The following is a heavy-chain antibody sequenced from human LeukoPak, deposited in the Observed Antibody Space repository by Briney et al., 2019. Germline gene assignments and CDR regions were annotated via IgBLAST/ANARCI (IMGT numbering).Heavy chain of an antibody. CDR3: ARGKFEWLVPLDY. D-gene: IGHD6-19*01. J-gene: IGHJ4*02. Sequence: PGRSLRLSCAASGFTFSSYGMHWVRQAPGKGLEWVSVIYSGGSTYYADSVKGRFTISRDNSKNTLYLQMNSLRAEDTAVYYCARGKFEWLVPLDYWGQGTLVTVSS. CDR2: IYSGGST. CDR1: GFTFSSYG. V-gene: IGHV3-66*01.